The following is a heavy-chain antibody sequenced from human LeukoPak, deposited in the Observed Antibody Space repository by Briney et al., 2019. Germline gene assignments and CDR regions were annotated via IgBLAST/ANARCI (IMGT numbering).Heavy chain of an antibody. Sequence: HGESLKISCQVSGYIFTHYWIGWVRQMPGKGLESMGIIYPADSDTTYSPSFQGQVTISADKSIDTVYLQWSSLKASDTAMYYSARQSRDGSKTRGYFFDHWGQGTLVTVSS. V-gene: IGHV5-51*01. CDR2: IYPADSDT. CDR3: ARQSRDGSKTRGYFFDH. J-gene: IGHJ5*02. CDR1: GYIFTHYW. D-gene: IGHD5-24*01.